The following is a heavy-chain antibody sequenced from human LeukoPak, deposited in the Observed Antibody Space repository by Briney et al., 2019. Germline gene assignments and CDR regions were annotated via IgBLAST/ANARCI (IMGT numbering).Heavy chain of an antibody. V-gene: IGHV1-69*05. CDR1: GGTFSSYA. CDR2: IIPIFGTA. J-gene: IGHJ4*02. Sequence: ASVKVSCKASGGTFSSYAISWVRQAPGQGLEWMGGIIPIFGTANYAQKFQGRVTITTDESTSTAYMELSSLRSEDTAVYYCARDTWFRRESYGLFDYWGQGTLVTVSS. CDR3: ARDTWFRRESYGLFDY. D-gene: IGHD5-18*01.